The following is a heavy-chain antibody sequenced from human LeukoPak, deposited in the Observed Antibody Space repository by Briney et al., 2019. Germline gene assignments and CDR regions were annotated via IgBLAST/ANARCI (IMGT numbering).Heavy chain of an antibody. V-gene: IGHV3-23*01. CDR3: AKDQRYFDY. CDR1: GFTFSTYA. Sequence: LSGGSLRLSCAASGFTFSTYAMSWVRQAPGKGLEWASGIIGSGGSTYYADSVKGRFTISRDNSKNTLYLQMNSLRAEDTAVYYCAKDQRYFDYWGQGTLVTVSS. J-gene: IGHJ4*02. CDR2: IIGSGGST.